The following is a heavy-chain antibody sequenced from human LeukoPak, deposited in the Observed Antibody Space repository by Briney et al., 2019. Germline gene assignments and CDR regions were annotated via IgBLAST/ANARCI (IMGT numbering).Heavy chain of an antibody. Sequence: SETLSLTCSVSGGSLQSNYWLWLRPPPPKGLDGVGYIFYRGSTNFNPSLKRRLTMSVDTSQNQFSLNLRSVTAADTAVYYCARGNYYRSGRLVYWGQGILVTVSS. CDR3: ARGNYYRSGRLVY. J-gene: IGHJ4*02. D-gene: IGHD3-10*01. CDR1: GGSLQSNY. V-gene: IGHV4-59*01. CDR2: IFYRGST.